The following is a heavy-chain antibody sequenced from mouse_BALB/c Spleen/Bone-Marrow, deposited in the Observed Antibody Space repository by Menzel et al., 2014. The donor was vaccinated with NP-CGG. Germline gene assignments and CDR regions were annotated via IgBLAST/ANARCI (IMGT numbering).Heavy chain of an antibody. J-gene: IGHJ4*01. D-gene: IGHD1-1*01. CDR3: TRGSSYVGYAMDY. CDR1: GYTFTSNW. V-gene: IGHV1-69*02. CDR2: IYPSDSYT. Sequence: QVQLQRSGAELVRPGASVKLSCKASGYTFTSNWINWVKQRPGQGLEWIGNIYPSDSYTNYNQKFKDKATLTVDKSSSTAYMQLSSPTSEDSAVYYCTRGSSYVGYAMDYWGQGTSVTVSS.